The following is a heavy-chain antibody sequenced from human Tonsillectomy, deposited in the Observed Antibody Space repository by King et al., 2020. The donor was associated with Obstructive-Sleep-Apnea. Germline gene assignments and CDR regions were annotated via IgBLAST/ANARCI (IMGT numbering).Heavy chain of an antibody. Sequence: VQLVQSGAEVKKPGASVKVSCKASGYTFTNYGINWVRQAPGQGLEWMGWISAYNGNTNYAQMLQGRVTMTTDTSTSTAYMELRSLRSDDTAVYFCARGYQPSYGSGSYYNWFDPWGQGTLVTVSS. V-gene: IGHV1-18*01. J-gene: IGHJ5*02. CDR3: ARGYQPSYGSGSYYNWFDP. CDR1: GYTFTNYG. D-gene: IGHD3-10*01. CDR2: ISAYNGNT.